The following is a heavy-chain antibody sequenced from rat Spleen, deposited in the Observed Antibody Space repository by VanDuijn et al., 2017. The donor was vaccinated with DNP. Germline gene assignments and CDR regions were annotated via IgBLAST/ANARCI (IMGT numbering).Heavy chain of an antibody. CDR2: ISYDGSST. J-gene: IGHJ2*01. CDR1: GFTFSDYT. CDR3: ARGGETGSSYFDY. Sequence: EVQLVESGGGLVQPGRSLKLSCAASGFTFSDYTMAWVRQAPKKGLEWVATISYDGSSTYYRDSVKGRFTISRDNAKSTLYLQMDSLRSEDTATYYCARGGETGSSYFDYWGQGVMVTVSS. V-gene: IGHV5-7*01. D-gene: IGHD5-1*01.